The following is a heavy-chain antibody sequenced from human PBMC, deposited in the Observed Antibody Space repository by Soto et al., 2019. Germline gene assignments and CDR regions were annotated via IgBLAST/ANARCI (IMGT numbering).Heavy chain of an antibody. V-gene: IGHV1-69*02. D-gene: IGHD6-13*01. Sequence: QVQLVQSGAEVKKPGSSVKVSCQTSRGTFSSYTITWVRQAPGQGLEWMGRIIPVLGIANYAQQFQGRVTIIAEKSPNTAYMELRGLRSEDTAVYSCARIATAEDWFDPWGQGTLVTVSS. CDR2: IIPVLGIA. CDR1: RGTFSSYT. J-gene: IGHJ5*02. CDR3: ARIATAEDWFDP.